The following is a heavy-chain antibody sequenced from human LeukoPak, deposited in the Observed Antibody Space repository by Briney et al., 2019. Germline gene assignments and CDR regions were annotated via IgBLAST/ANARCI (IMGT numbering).Heavy chain of an antibody. D-gene: IGHD6-13*01. CDR1: GFTFTSYA. CDR2: ISGSGGGT. V-gene: IGHV3-23*01. CDR3: AKTSAAGTIVGSVIPFDY. Sequence: GGSLRLSCAASGFTFTSYAMSWVRQAPGKGLEWVSSISGSGGGTFYADSVKGRFTISRDNSKNTLYLQMNSLRAEDTAVYYCAKTSAAGTIVGSVIPFDYWGQGTLVTVSS. J-gene: IGHJ4*02.